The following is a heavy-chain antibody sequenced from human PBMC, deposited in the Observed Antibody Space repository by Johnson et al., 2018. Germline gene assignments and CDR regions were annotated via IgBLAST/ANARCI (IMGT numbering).Heavy chain of an antibody. Sequence: VQLVESGAEVKKPGASVKVSCKASGYTFTSYDINWVRQAPGQGLEWMGWMSPNSGNTGYAPQFQGRVTKTRNTSISTAFMELSSLRFEDTAIYYCARLVNNYDYYFYYRDVWGAGTPVTVTS. CDR2: MSPNSGNT. CDR3: ARLVNNYDYYFYYRDV. CDR1: GYTFTSYD. D-gene: IGHD5-12*01. V-gene: IGHV1-8*01. J-gene: IGHJ6*03.